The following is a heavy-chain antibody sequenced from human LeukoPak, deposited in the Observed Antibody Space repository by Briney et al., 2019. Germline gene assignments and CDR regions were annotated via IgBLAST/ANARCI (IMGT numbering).Heavy chain of an antibody. CDR3: ADSIAARPAPVDY. CDR2: INHSGST. Sequence: PSETLSLTCAVYGGSFSGYYWSWIRQPPGKGLEWIGEINHSGSTSYNPSPKSRVTISVDTSKNQFSLKLSSVTAADTAVYYCADSIAARPAPVDYWGQGTLVTVSS. J-gene: IGHJ4*02. V-gene: IGHV4-34*01. CDR1: GGSFSGYY. D-gene: IGHD6-6*01.